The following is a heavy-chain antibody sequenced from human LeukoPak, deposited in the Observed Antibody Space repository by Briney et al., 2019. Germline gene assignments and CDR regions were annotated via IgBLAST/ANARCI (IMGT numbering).Heavy chain of an antibody. CDR2: INPSGGST. V-gene: IGHV1-46*01. CDR3: AREGPYCSSTSCYGGFDY. CDR1: GYTFTNHY. D-gene: IGHD2-2*01. J-gene: IGHJ4*02. Sequence: ASVKASCKASGYTFTNHYMHWVRQAPEQGLEWMGIINPSGGSTSYAQKFQGRVTMTRDTSTSTVYMELSSLRSEDTAMYYCAREGPYCSSTSCYGGFDYWGQGTLVTVSS.